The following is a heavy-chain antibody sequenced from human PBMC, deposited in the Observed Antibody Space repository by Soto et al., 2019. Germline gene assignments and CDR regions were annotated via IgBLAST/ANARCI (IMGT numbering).Heavy chain of an antibody. CDR2: IYYSGST. V-gene: IGHV4-61*01. D-gene: IGHD3-3*01. CDR3: ARGHTSFGVGSFDY. J-gene: IGHJ4*02. CDR1: GGSVSSGSYY. Sequence: SETLSLTCTVSGGSVSSGSYYWSWIQQPPGKGLEWIGYIYYSGSTNYNPSLKSRVTISVDTSKNQFSLKLSSVTAADTAVYYCARGHTSFGVGSFDYWGQGTLVTVSS.